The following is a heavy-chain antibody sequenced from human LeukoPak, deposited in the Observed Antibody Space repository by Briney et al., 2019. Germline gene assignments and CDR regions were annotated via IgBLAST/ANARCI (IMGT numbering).Heavy chain of an antibody. J-gene: IGHJ3*02. CDR3: ARVGGMTTINNAAFDI. D-gene: IGHD5-24*01. Sequence: ASETLSLTCSVSGGSINSDYWNWIRQPPGKGLEWIGYIYHSGSTNYNPSLKSRVTISIDKSKKQFSLKLISVTAADTAIYYCARVGGMTTINNAAFDIWGQGTMVTVSS. V-gene: IGHV4-59*01. CDR2: IYHSGST. CDR1: GGSINSDY.